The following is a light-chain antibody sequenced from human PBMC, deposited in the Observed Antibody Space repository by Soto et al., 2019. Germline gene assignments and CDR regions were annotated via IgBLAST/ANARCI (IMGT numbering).Light chain of an antibody. V-gene: IGLV2-14*01. CDR3: SSYTSSTTYV. J-gene: IGLJ1*01. CDR1: SSDVGGYKY. Sequence: QSALTQPASVSGSPGQSITISCTGTSSDVGGYKYVSWYQHHPDKGPKLMLYDVSNRPSGVSNRFSGSKSGNTASLTISGLQAEDEADYYCSSYTSSTTYVFGTGTKVTVL. CDR2: DVS.